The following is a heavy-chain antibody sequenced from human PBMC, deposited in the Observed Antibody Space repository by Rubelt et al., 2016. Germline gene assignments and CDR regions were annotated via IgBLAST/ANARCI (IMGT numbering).Heavy chain of an antibody. CDR3: ARIHNNAFDY. CDR1: SNYA. V-gene: IGHV3-21*01. Sequence: SNYALSWVRQAPGKGLEWVSSISSSSYIYYADSVKGRFTISRDNAKNSLYLQMNSLRAEDTAVYYCARIHNNAFDYWGQGTLVTVSS. D-gene: IGHD2-8*01. J-gene: IGHJ4*02. CDR2: ISSSSYI.